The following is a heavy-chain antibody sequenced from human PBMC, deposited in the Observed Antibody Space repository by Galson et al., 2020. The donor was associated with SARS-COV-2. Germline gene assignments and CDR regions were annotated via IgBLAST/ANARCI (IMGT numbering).Heavy chain of an antibody. Sequence: GSLRLSCVVSGFTFSIYSMNWVRQAPGKGLEWVSSISSSSDYIYNADSVKGRFTISRDNAKNSLYLQMNSLRAEDTAVYYCARDASWAMFGMDVWGQGTTVTVSS. D-gene: IGHD1-26*01. CDR1: GFTFSIYS. V-gene: IGHV3-21*01. J-gene: IGHJ6*02. CDR2: ISSSSDYI. CDR3: ARDASWAMFGMDV.